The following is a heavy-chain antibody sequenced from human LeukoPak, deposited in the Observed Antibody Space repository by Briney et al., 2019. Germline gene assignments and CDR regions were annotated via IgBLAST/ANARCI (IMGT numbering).Heavy chain of an antibody. Sequence: GGSLRLSCAASGFTFKTYTMHWVRQAPGMGLEWVSSISSSSSYIFYADSVKGRFTISRDNAKNSLYLQMSSLRAEDAAVYYRAREGGYQYYYAMDVWGQGTTVTVSS. D-gene: IGHD3-16*01. CDR1: GFTFKTYT. V-gene: IGHV3-21*01. J-gene: IGHJ6*02. CDR3: AREGGYQYYYAMDV. CDR2: ISSSSSYI.